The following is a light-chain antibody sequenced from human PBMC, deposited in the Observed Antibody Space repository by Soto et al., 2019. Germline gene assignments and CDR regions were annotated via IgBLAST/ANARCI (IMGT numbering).Light chain of an antibody. CDR2: DAS. CDR1: QSVSSY. J-gene: IGKJ4*01. CDR3: QQRSIWPLT. V-gene: IGKV3-11*01. Sequence: EIVLTQSPATLSLSPGERAILSCRASQSVSSYLAWYQQKPGQAPRLLIYDASSRATGIPARFSGSGSGTDFTLTISSLEPEDFAVYYCQQRSIWPLTFGGGTKVEIK.